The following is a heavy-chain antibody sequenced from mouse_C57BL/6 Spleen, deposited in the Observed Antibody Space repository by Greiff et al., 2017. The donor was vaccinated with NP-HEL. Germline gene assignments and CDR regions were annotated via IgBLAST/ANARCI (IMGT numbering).Heavy chain of an antibody. V-gene: IGHV1-50*01. CDR2: IDPTDSYT. J-gene: IGHJ2*01. CDR1: GYTFTSYW. Sequence: QVQLQQPGAELVKPGASVKLSCKASGYTFTSYWMQWVKQRPGQGLEWIGEIDPTDSYTNYNQKFKGKATLTVDTTSSTAYMQRSSRTSADSAVYYCARGGYWGQGTTVTVSS. CDR3: ARGGY.